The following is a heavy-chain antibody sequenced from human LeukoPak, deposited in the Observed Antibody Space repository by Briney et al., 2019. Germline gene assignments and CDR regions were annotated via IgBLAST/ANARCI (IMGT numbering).Heavy chain of an antibody. CDR2: INPILRIP. V-gene: IGHV1-69*04. J-gene: IGHJ3*01. CDR1: GGTFTRSA. D-gene: IGHD2-8*01. Sequence: SVKVSCTAAGGTFTRSAFNWVRQARGQGLEWMGRINPILRIPNYAQNFQGRLTITADTSTSTSYMELSSLTYEDTAVYFCARDNVLSGAFDVWGQGTVVTVSS. CDR3: ARDNVLSGAFDV.